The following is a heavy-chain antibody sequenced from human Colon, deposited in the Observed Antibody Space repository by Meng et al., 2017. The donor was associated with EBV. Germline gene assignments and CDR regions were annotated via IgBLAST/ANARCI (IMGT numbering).Heavy chain of an antibody. Sequence: QVEGSGPGLGKTSETLSLTCTISGGSITSTSCYWGWVRQPPGKGLEWIGSIYYRGSTNHNPSLKSRISMSVDMSKNQFSLKVNSVTAADTAIYYCVISSHNWGQGTLVTVSS. V-gene: IGHV4-39*07. CDR3: VISSHN. CDR2: IYYRGST. CDR1: GGSITSTSCY. D-gene: IGHD3-3*02. J-gene: IGHJ4*02.